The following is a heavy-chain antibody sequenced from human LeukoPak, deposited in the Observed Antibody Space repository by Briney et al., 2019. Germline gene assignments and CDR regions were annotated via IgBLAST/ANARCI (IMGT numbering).Heavy chain of an antibody. CDR2: IYPGDSDT. V-gene: IGHV5-51*01. CDR3: ARHASYCSGGSCYSYFDY. Sequence: GESLKISCKGSGYSFTSYWIGWVRQMPGKGLEWMGIIYPGDSDTRYSPSFQGQVTISADKSISTAYRQWSSLKASDTAMYYCARHASYCSGGSCYSYFDYWGQGTLVTVSS. D-gene: IGHD2-15*01. CDR1: GYSFTSYW. J-gene: IGHJ4*02.